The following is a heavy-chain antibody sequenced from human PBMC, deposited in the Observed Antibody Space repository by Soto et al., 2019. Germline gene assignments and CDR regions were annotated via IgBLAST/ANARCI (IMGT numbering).Heavy chain of an antibody. CDR3: VRQPGGVATPGDDY. CDR1: GYPFSAFD. Sequence: QVQLVQSGAEVKKPGASVKVSCEASGYPFSAFDINWVRQAGGQGLEWMGWMNPDSGDTAFAQRFQDRITMTRSTSISTAYMELSRLTSDVTAVYFCVRQPGGVATPGDDYWGQGTLVTVSS. V-gene: IGHV1-8*01. J-gene: IGHJ4*02. CDR2: MNPDSGDT. D-gene: IGHD2-15*01.